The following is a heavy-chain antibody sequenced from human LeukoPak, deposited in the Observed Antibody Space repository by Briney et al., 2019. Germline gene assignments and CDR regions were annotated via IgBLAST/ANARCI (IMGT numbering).Heavy chain of an antibody. CDR1: GYTFTSYY. V-gene: IGHV1-46*01. Sequence: GASVKVSCKASGYTFTSYYMHWVRQAPGQGLEWMGIIRPSGGSTSYAQKFQGRVTMTRDTSTSTVYMELSSLRSEDTAVYYCARDSSAGQQLALVFDYWGQGTLVTVSS. CDR2: IRPSGGST. CDR3: ARDSSAGQQLALVFDY. J-gene: IGHJ4*02. D-gene: IGHD6-13*01.